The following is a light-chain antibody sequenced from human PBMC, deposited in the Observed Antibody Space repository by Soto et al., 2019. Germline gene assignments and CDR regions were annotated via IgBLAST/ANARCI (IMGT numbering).Light chain of an antibody. Sequence: QSVLTQPASVSGSPGQSITISCTGTSSDVTTYNYVSWYQQHLGKAPKLIIYDVSNRPSGVSNRFSGSKSGNTASLTISGLQADDEADYYCSSYTTSSTVVFGGGTKLTVL. CDR2: DVS. V-gene: IGLV2-14*01. J-gene: IGLJ2*01. CDR1: SSDVTTYNY. CDR3: SSYTTSSTVV.